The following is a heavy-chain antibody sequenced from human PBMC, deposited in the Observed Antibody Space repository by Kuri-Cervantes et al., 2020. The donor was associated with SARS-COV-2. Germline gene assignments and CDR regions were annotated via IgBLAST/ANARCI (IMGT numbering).Heavy chain of an antibody. D-gene: IGHD3-10*01. J-gene: IGHJ4*02. V-gene: IGHV4-39*02. CDR2: IYYSGST. CDR1: GGSISSSSYY. Sequence: GSLRLSCTVSGGSISSSSYYWGWIRQPPGKGLEWIGSIYYSGSTYYNPSLKSRVTISVDTSKNQFSLKLSSVTAADTAVYYCARDGGVGEAKEDYWGQGTLVTVSS. CDR3: ARDGGVGEAKEDY.